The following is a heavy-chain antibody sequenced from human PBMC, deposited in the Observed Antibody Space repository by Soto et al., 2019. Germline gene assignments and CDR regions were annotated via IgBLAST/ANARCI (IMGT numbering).Heavy chain of an antibody. CDR1: GYTFTSYG. CDR2: ISAYNGNT. CDR3: ARTVDADNWNLPPRQWDFDL. V-gene: IGHV1-18*04. Sequence: QVQLVQSGAEVKKPGASVKVSCKASGYTFTSYGISWVRQAPGQGLEWMGWISAYNGNTNYAQKLQGRVTMTTDTSTSTAYMELRSLRSDDTAVYYCARTVDADNWNLPPRQWDFDLWGRGTLVTVSS. D-gene: IGHD1-1*01. J-gene: IGHJ2*01.